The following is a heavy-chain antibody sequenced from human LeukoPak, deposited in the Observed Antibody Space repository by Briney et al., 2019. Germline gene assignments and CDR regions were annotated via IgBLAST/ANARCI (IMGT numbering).Heavy chain of an antibody. CDR3: ARDMHGGTTGTYSYYYYYMDV. Sequence: SETLSLTCTVSGGSISSYSWSWIRQPPGKGLEWIGNIYYIGGTDYNPSLKSRVTISVDTSKNQFSLKLSSVTAADTAVYYCARDMHGGTTGTYSYYYYYMDVWGKGTTVTVSS. CDR2: IYYIGGT. V-gene: IGHV4-59*01. CDR1: GGSISSYS. J-gene: IGHJ6*03. D-gene: IGHD1-1*01.